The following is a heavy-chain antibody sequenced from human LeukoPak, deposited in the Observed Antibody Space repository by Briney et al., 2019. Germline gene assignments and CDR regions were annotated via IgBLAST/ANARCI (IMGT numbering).Heavy chain of an antibody. CDR2: IYYSGST. Sequence: SETLSLTCTVSGGSISSYYWSWIRQPPGKGLEWIGYIYYSGSTNYNPSLKSRVTISVDTSKNQFSLKLSSVTAADTAVYYCARGLKTLLWFGELSSPFDYWGQGTLVTVSS. V-gene: IGHV4-59*08. CDR3: ARGLKTLLWFGELSSPFDY. D-gene: IGHD3-10*01. J-gene: IGHJ4*02. CDR1: GGSISSYY.